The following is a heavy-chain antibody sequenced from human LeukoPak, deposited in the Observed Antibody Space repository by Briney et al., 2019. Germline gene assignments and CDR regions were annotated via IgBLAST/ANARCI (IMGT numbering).Heavy chain of an antibody. CDR1: GGSISSYY. V-gene: IGHV4-59*08. CDR2: IYYSGST. J-gene: IGHJ3*02. CDR3: ARRPDDYGGREWAFDI. D-gene: IGHD4-23*01. Sequence: SETLSLTCTVSGGSISSYYWSWIRQPPGKGLEWIGYIYYSGSTNYNPSLKSRVTISVDTSKNQFSLKLSSVTAADTAVYYRARRPDDYGGREWAFDIWGQGTMVTVSS.